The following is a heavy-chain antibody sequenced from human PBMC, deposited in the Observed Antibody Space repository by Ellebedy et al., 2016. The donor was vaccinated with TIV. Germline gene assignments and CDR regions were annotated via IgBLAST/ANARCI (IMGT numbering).Heavy chain of an antibody. V-gene: IGHV2-26*01. CDR3: ARTHRYDYYDMSGNNWFDP. CDR1: GFSLTNANMG. CDR2: IFSNDEK. D-gene: IGHD3-22*01. J-gene: IGHJ5*02. Sequence: SGPTLVKPTETLTLACTVSGFSLTNANMGVSWIRQPPGKALEWLAHIFSNDEKSYSTSLNSRLTISKDTSKSLVFLTMTDMDPVDTATYYCARTHRYDYYDMSGNNWFDPWGQGTLVTVAS.